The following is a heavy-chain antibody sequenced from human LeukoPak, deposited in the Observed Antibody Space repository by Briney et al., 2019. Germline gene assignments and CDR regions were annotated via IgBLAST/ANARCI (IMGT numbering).Heavy chain of an antibody. Sequence: GGSLRLSCAASGFTFSSYEMNWVRQAPGKGLEWVSYISSSGSTIYYADSVKGRFTISRDNAKNSLYLQMNSLRAEDTAVYYCARDGGYSYGYFPDAFDIWGQGTMVAVSS. CDR3: ARDGGYSYGYFPDAFDI. CDR1: GFTFSSYE. J-gene: IGHJ3*02. CDR2: ISSSGSTI. V-gene: IGHV3-48*03. D-gene: IGHD5-18*01.